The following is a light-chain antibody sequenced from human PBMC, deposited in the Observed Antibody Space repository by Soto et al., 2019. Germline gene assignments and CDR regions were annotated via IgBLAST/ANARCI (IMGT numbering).Light chain of an antibody. CDR3: QQYNNWPLT. V-gene: IGKV3-15*01. Sequence: EIVMTQSPGTLSVSFGERATLSCRASQSVSSNLAWYQQKPGQAPRLLIYGASTRATAIPARFSGSGSGTEFTLTISSLQSEDFAVYYCQQYNNWPLTFGGGTKVEIK. CDR2: GAS. J-gene: IGKJ4*01. CDR1: QSVSSN.